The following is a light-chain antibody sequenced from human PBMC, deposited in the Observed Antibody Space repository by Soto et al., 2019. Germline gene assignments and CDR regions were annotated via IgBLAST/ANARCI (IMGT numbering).Light chain of an antibody. CDR3: QQYGISPT. CDR2: DVS. Sequence: VLPQSPGTLSLSPGERATLSCRSSQSVSSNYLAWYQQKPDQAPRLVIYDVSGRATGIPDRFSGSGSGTDFTLTISRLEPEDSAVYYCQQYGISPTFGQGTKVEIK. V-gene: IGKV3-20*01. CDR1: QSVSSNY. J-gene: IGKJ1*01.